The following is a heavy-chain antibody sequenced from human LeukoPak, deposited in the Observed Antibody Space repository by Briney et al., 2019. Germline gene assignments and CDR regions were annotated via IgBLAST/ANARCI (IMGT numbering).Heavy chain of an antibody. CDR2: ISGSGGST. CDR3: ARDNLQNSLYYYYMDV. D-gene: IGHD5-24*01. V-gene: IGHV3-23*01. J-gene: IGHJ6*03. CDR1: GFTFINYS. Sequence: PGGSLRLSCTASGFTFINYSMNWVRQAPGKGLEWVSAISGSGGSTYYADSVKGRFTISRDNSKNTLYLQMNSLRAEDTAVYYCARDNLQNSLYYYYMDVWGKGTTVTVSS.